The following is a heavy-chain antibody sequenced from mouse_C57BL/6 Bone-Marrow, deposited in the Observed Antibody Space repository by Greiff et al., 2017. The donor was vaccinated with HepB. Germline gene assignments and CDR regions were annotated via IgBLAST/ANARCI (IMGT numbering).Heavy chain of an antibody. CDR1: GFTFSSYA. CDR2: ISDGGSYT. J-gene: IGHJ4*01. CDR3: ARGDYYGYYYAMDY. V-gene: IGHV5-4*01. D-gene: IGHD1-1*01. Sequence: EVHLVESGGGLVKPGGSLKLSCAASGFTFSSYAMSWVRQTPEKRLEWVATISDGGSYTYYPDNVKGRFTISRDNAKNNLYLQMSHLKSEDTAMYYGARGDYYGYYYAMDYWGQGTSVTVSA.